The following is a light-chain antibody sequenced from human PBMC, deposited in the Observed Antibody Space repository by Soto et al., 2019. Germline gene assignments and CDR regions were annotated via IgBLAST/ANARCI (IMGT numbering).Light chain of an antibody. CDR3: HQYNTWPRA. J-gene: IGKJ1*01. Sequence: EIVLTQSRATVPLSPGERGTXSCRASQSVSNNLAWYQQKPGQAPRLLIYGASNRATGITDRFSGSGSGTEFTLTITSLQSEDFAVYYCHQYNTWPRAFGHGTKL. CDR1: QSVSNN. CDR2: GAS. V-gene: IGKV3-15*01.